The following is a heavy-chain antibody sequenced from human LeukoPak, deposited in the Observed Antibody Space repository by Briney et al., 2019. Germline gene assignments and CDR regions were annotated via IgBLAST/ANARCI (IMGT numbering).Heavy chain of an antibody. CDR2: GDYSGSS. CDR3: ARVSFINWNPSYFDY. D-gene: IGHD1-20*01. V-gene: IGHV4-39*07. J-gene: IGHJ4*02. CDR1: GGSVSSSSFY. Sequence: SETLSLICNVSGGSVSSSSFYWGWIRQPPGKGLEWIGSGDYSGSSYYNPTLKSRVTMSVDTSKNQFSLRLSSVTPADTAVYYCARVSFINWNPSYFDYWGQGTLVTVSS.